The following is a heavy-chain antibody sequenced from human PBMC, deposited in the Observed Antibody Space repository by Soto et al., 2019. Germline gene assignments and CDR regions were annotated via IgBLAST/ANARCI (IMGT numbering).Heavy chain of an antibody. J-gene: IGHJ3*02. Sequence: GESLKISCKGSGYSFTSYWISWVRQMPGKGLEWMGRIDPSDSYTNYSPSFQGHVTISADKSISTAYLPWSSLKASDTAMYYCANHFGYSSGWYFMEAFDIWGQGTMVTVSS. CDR3: ANHFGYSSGWYFMEAFDI. CDR2: IDPSDSYT. V-gene: IGHV5-10-1*01. CDR1: GYSFTSYW. D-gene: IGHD6-19*01.